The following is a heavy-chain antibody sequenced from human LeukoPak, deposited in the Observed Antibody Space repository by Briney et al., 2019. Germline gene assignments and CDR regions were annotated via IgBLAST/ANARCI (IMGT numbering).Heavy chain of an antibody. V-gene: IGHV4-4*02. J-gene: IGHJ4*02. CDR3: AREGGFYRPLDY. CDR2: VHLDGRT. D-gene: IGHD3-3*01. CDR1: GGSVIITNW. Sequence: TSGTLSLTCGVSGGSVIITNWWTWVRQPPGKGLEWIGEVHLDGRTNYNPSLGSRLNMSVDLSEHQVSLKLTFVTAADTAVYYCAREGGFYRPLDYSGQGTLVTVSS.